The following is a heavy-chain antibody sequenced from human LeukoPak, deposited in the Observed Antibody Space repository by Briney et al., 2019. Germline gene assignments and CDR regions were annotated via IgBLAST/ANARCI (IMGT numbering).Heavy chain of an antibody. J-gene: IGHJ4*02. Sequence: SETLSLTCTVSGGSISTSSYYWGWIRQPPGKGLEWIGSIYYSGSTYYNPSLKSRVTISVDTSKNQFSLKLSSVTAADTAVYYCARGSRQWLVRNYFDYWGQGTLVTVSS. CDR2: IYYSGST. CDR3: ARGSRQWLVRNYFDY. CDR1: GGSISTSSYY. D-gene: IGHD6-19*01. V-gene: IGHV4-39*07.